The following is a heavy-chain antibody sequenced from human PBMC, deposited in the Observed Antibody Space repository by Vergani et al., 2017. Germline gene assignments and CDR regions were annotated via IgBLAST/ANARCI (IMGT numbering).Heavy chain of an antibody. CDR3: ARGVGYSSGWSRGRYYYYYMDV. Sequence: QVQLQESGPGLVKPSQTLSLTCTVSGGSISSGGYYWSWIRQHPGKGLEWIGYIYYSGSTYYNPSLKSRVTISVDTSKNQFSLKLSSVTAADTAVYYCARGVGYSSGWSRGRYYYYYMDVWGKGTTVTVSS. V-gene: IGHV4-31*03. J-gene: IGHJ6*03. D-gene: IGHD6-19*01. CDR1: GGSISSGGYY. CDR2: IYYSGST.